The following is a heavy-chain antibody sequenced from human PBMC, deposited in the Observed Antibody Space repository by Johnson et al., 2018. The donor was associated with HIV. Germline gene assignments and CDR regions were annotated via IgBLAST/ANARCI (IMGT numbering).Heavy chain of an antibody. CDR3: AKDQGREGYYDSSGYYVDAFDI. CDR1: GLTFSRYW. V-gene: IGHV3-66*01. D-gene: IGHD3-22*01. Sequence: VQLVESGGGLVQPGGSLRLSCAGSGLTFSRYWMHWVRQAPGKGLVWVSGIYSGDRTYSAVSVKGRFTISRDSSKNTLFLQMNSLRVEDTALYYCAKDQGREGYYDSSGYYVDAFDISGQ. CDR2: IYSGDRT. J-gene: IGHJ3*02.